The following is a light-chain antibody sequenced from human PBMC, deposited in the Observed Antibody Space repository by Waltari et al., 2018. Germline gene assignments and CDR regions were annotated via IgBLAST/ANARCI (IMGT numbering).Light chain of an antibody. J-gene: IGLJ2*01. V-gene: IGLV2-8*01. CDR1: SSDVGDY. Sequence: QSALTQPPSASGSPGQSVTISCTGTSSDVGDYVSWYQQHPGKAPKLMISEVTKRPSGVPDRFSGSKSGNAASLTVSGIQAEDEADYYCSSYAGSNNLVFGGGTKLTVL. CDR3: SSYAGSNNLV. CDR2: EVT.